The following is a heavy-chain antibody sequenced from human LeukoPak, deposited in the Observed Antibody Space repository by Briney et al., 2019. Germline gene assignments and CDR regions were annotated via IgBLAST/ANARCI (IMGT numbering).Heavy chain of an antibody. CDR1: GYTFTDYY. CDR3: ARDGPVFDGYPEAFDY. J-gene: IGHJ4*02. V-gene: IGHV1-2*02. D-gene: IGHD5-24*01. CDR2: INPNSGGA. Sequence: ASVKVSCKASGYTFTDYYIHWVRQAPGQGLEWMGWINPNSGGANYAQKFQGRVTMTRDTSISTAYMELTRLTSDDMAVYYCARDGPVFDGYPEAFDYWGQGTLVTVSS.